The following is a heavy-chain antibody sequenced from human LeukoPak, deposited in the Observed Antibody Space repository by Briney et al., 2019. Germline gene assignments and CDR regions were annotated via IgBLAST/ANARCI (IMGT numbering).Heavy chain of an antibody. CDR3: AREMLAAVAAQS. D-gene: IGHD6-19*01. CDR2: ITSSSSYI. J-gene: IGHJ5*02. CDR1: GFTFSSYS. Sequence: PGGSLRLSRAASGFTFSSYSMNWVRQAPGKGLEWVSSITSSSSYIYYADSVKGRFTISRDNAKNSLYLQMNSLRAEDTAVYYCAREMLAAVAAQSWGQGTLVTVSS. V-gene: IGHV3-21*01.